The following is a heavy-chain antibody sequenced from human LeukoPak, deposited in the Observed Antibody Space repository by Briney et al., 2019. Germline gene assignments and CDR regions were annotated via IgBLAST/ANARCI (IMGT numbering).Heavy chain of an antibody. D-gene: IGHD3-3*01. CDR2: IYTSGST. V-gene: IGHV4-4*07. CDR1: GGSISSYY. Sequence: KPSETLSLTCTGSGGSISSYYWSWIRQPAGKGLEWIGRIYTSGSTNYNPSLKSRVTMSVDTSKNQFSLKLSSVTAADTAVYYCARELTLRFLEPRHWFDPWGQGTLVTVSS. J-gene: IGHJ5*02. CDR3: ARELTLRFLEPRHWFDP.